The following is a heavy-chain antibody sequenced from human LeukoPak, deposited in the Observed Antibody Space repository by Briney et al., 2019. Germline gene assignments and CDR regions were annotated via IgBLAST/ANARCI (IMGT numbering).Heavy chain of an antibody. V-gene: IGHV3-30*02. Sequence: GGSLRLSCTASGFIFSRYGMHWVRQAPGKGLEWVALTRFDGSNRYYADSVKGRFSISRDNGKNTLYLQMHSLRAEDTSVYYCARDLGSHFDFWGQGTLVTVSS. CDR3: ARDLGSHFDF. CDR1: GFIFSRYG. J-gene: IGHJ4*02. CDR2: TRFDGSNR. D-gene: IGHD2-15*01.